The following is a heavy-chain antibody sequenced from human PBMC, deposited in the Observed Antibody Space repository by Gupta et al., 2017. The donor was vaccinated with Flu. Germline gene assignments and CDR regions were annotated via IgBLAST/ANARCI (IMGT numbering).Heavy chain of an antibody. CDR1: GYTFSTFY. D-gene: IGHD5-24*01. J-gene: IGHJ3*02. CDR2: INPSGGGT. CDR3: SRAGAGGGYNTDGFDI. Sequence: QVQLVQSGAAVKKPGASVTVSCKASGYTFSTFYMHWVRQAPGHGLEWMGKINPSGGGTICAQQFQDRVAMTRDTSTSTAYMELRGLIAADTAVYYCSRAGAGGGYNTDGFDIWGQGTMVTVSA. V-gene: IGHV1-46*03.